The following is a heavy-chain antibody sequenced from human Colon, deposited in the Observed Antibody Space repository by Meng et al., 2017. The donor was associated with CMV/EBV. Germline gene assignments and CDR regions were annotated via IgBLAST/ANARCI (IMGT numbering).Heavy chain of an antibody. J-gene: IGHJ5*01. Sequence: GESLKISCVASGFDLSRYPIHWVRQATGKGLEWVALLSYDGSKKYYADSVKGRLTLSRDISKNTAYLQMDSLTADDTAVFYCARGRAACSGIACYNWFDFWGQGTLVTVSS. D-gene: IGHD2-2*02. CDR1: GFDLSRYP. V-gene: IGHV3-30-3*01. CDR2: LSYDGSKK. CDR3: ARGRAACSGIACYNWFDF.